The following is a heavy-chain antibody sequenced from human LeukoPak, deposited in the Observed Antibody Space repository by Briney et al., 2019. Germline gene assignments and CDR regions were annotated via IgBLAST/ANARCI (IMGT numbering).Heavy chain of an antibody. CDR2: INPNIGDA. CDR3: ARMGLDGGDSIGFDS. V-gene: IGHV1-2*02. D-gene: IGHD2-21*02. CDR1: GYTFTGFF. Sequence: ASVKVSCKASGYTFTGFFMHWVRQAPGQGHEWMGWINPNIGDAYYAQKFQGRVTMTRDRSINAAYMELSRLTSDDTAVYYCARMGLDGGDSIGFDSWGQGTLVTVSS. J-gene: IGHJ5*01.